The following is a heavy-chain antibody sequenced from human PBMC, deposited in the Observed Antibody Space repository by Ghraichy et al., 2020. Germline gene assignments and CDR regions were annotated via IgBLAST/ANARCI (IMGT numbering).Heavy chain of an antibody. J-gene: IGHJ4*02. V-gene: IGHV3-23*01. CDR2: ISGSGGST. D-gene: IGHD3-9*01. Sequence: GGSLRLSCAASGFTFSSYAMSWVRQAPGKGLEWVSAISGSGGSTYYADSVKGRFTISRDNSKNTLYLQMNSLRAEDTAVFYCAKDRRASLRYFDWYRGPFDYWGQGTLVTVSS. CDR1: GFTFSSYA. CDR3: AKDRRASLRYFDWYRGPFDY.